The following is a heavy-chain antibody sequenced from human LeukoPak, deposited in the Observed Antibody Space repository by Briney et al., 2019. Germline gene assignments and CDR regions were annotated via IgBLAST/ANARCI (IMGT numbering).Heavy chain of an antibody. CDR2: IYPGDSDT. Sequence: GESLKISCKASGYSFTKYWIGWVRQMPGKGLEWMGIIYPGDSDTRYSPSLQGQVTISADKSISTAYLQWSSLKASDTAMYYCARARRPASVYGYYFDYWGRGTLVTVSS. D-gene: IGHD2/OR15-2a*01. V-gene: IGHV5-51*01. CDR1: GYSFTKYW. CDR3: ARARRPASVYGYYFDY. J-gene: IGHJ4*02.